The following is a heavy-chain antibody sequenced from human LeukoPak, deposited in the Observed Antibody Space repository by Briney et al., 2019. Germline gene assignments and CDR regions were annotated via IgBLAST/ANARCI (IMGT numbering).Heavy chain of an antibody. CDR3: AREAYSGYDSFWNDPNYGMDV. Sequence: SETLSLTCTVSGGSISSSSYYWGWIRQPPGKGLEWIGSIYYSGSTYYNPSLKSRVTISVGTSKNQFSLKLSSVTAADTAVYYCAREAYSGYDSFWNDPNYGMDVWGQGTTVTVSS. D-gene: IGHD5-12*01. V-gene: IGHV4-39*02. J-gene: IGHJ6*02. CDR2: IYYSGST. CDR1: GGSISSSSYY.